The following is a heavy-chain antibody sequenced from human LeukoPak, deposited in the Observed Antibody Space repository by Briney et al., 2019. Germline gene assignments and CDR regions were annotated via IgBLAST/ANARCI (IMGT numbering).Heavy chain of an antibody. D-gene: IGHD2-15*01. Sequence: GSVKVSCKAPGYTFTSYDINWVRQATGQGLEWMGWMNPNSGNTGYAQKFQGRVTMTRNTSISTAYMELSSLRSEDTAVYYCARGVGYCSGGSCYRWFDPWGQGTLVTVSS. CDR1: GYTFTSYD. CDR2: MNPNSGNT. J-gene: IGHJ5*02. V-gene: IGHV1-8*01. CDR3: ARGVGYCSGGSCYRWFDP.